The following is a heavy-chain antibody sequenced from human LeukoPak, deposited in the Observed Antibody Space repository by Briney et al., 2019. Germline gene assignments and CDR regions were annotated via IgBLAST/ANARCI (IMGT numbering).Heavy chain of an antibody. CDR1: GITASNFY. CDR2: ISNNDVT. Sequence: PGGSLRLSCAASGITASNFYMMWVRQAPGKRLEWVSYISNNDVTKYADSVRGRLTISRDNSKNILYLQMNSLRVEDTAMYWCASSVTTVGAYDYWGQGAPVTVSS. J-gene: IGHJ4*02. CDR3: ASSVTTVGAYDY. V-gene: IGHV3-53*01. D-gene: IGHD1-1*01.